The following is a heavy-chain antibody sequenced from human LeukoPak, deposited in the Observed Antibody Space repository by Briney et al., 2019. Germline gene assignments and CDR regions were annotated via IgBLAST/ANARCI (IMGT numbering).Heavy chain of an antibody. Sequence: SETLSLTCIVSGGSISSSSYYWGWIRRPPGKGLEWIGRIYAGGTASYNPSLKSRVTMSADMSKNQLSLKLTSVTAADTAVYYCTREPVPWGQGTLVTVSS. V-gene: IGHV4-39*07. J-gene: IGHJ4*02. CDR2: IYAGGTA. CDR3: TREPVP. D-gene: IGHD6-19*01. CDR1: GGSISSSSYY.